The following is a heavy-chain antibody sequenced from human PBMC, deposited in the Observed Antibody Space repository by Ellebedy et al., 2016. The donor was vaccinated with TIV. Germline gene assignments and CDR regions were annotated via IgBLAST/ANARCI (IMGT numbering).Heavy chain of an antibody. Sequence: PGGSLRLSCAASGVTVTNTYMGWVLQAPGKGLEWVSVLRNIGDTFNAESVKGRFTIFTDNSKNTLDLQMNSLRAEDTAVYYCATSSRGWGYDAFDIWGQGTKVTVSS. V-gene: IGHV3-53*01. CDR2: LRNIGDT. J-gene: IGHJ3*02. D-gene: IGHD6-19*01. CDR1: GVTVTNTY. CDR3: ATSSRGWGYDAFDI.